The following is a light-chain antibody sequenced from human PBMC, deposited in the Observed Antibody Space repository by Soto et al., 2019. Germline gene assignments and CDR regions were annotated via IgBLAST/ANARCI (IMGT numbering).Light chain of an antibody. Sequence: EILRTQSPDTLSVSPGESATLSCRASQRVYSNLAWYQQRPGQAPRLLSYGASTRATGIPARFSGIVSGTEFTLTISSLQSEDFAFYYGQQYNNWPPWTFGQGTKVDI. CDR3: QQYNNWPPWT. V-gene: IGKV3-15*01. J-gene: IGKJ1*01. CDR2: GAS. CDR1: QRVYSN.